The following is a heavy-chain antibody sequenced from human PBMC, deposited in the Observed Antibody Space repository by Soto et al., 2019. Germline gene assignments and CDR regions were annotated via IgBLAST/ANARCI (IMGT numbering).Heavy chain of an antibody. D-gene: IGHD3-9*01. CDR1: GFTFSSYA. Sequence: GGSLRLSCAASGFTFSSYAMSWVRQAPGKGLEWVSAISGSGGSTYYADSVKGRFTISRDNSKSTLYLQMNSLRAEDTAVYYCANHPSRILTGYYNGGPYFDYWGQGTQVTVSS. V-gene: IGHV3-23*01. CDR2: ISGSGGST. J-gene: IGHJ4*02. CDR3: ANHPSRILTGYYNGGPYFDY.